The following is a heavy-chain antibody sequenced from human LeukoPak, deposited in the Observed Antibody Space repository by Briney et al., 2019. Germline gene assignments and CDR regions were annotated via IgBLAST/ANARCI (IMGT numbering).Heavy chain of an antibody. CDR3: TIPASGYSYGVLDS. V-gene: IGHV3-15*01. Sequence: GGSLRPSCAASAFTFSNVWMSWVRQAPGKGLEWVGRIRSKTDGGKTDYAAPVKGRFTISRDDSKNTLYLQMDSLKTEDTAVYYCTIPASGYSYGVLDSWGQGALVTVSS. CDR1: AFTFSNVW. CDR2: IRSKTDGGKT. J-gene: IGHJ4*02. D-gene: IGHD5-18*01.